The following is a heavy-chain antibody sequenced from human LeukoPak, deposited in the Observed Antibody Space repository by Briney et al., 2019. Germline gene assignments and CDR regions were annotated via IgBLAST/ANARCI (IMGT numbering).Heavy chain of an antibody. J-gene: IGHJ5*02. CDR1: GFTFSSYS. CDR2: ISSGSSYT. Sequence: GGSLRLSCAASGFTFSSYSMNWVRQAPGKGLEWVSSISSGSSYTIYGDSVKGRFAISRDNAKNSLYLQLNSLRAEDTAVYYCARGQLWQTGWFDPWGQGTLVTVSS. V-gene: IGHV3-21*01. CDR3: ARGQLWQTGWFDP. D-gene: IGHD5-18*01.